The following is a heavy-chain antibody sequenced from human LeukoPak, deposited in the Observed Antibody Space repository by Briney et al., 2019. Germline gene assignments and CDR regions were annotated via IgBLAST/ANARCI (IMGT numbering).Heavy chain of an antibody. CDR2: IWYDGSNK. CDR1: GFIFSSYG. D-gene: IGHD5-12*01. J-gene: IGHJ4*02. CDR3: ARDAHSLSGYVSYCDY. Sequence: GGSLRLSCAASGFIFSSYGMHWVRQAPGKGLEWVAVIWYDGSNKYYADSVKGRFTISRDNSKNTLYLQMNSLRAEDTAVYYCARDAHSLSGYVSYCDYWGQGTLVTVSS. V-gene: IGHV3-33*01.